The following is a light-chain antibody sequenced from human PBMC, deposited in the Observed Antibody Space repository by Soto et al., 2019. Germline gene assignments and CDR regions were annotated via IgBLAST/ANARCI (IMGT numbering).Light chain of an antibody. CDR1: QSVSSY. CDR2: DAS. J-gene: IGKJ1*01. V-gene: IGKV3-11*01. CDR3: QQRSNWPVT. Sequence: EIVLTQSPATLSLSPGERATLSCRASQSVSSYLAWYQQKPGQAPNLLIYDASNRATGIPARFSGSGSGTDFTLTISSLEPEDFAVYYCQQRSNWPVTFGQGTKV.